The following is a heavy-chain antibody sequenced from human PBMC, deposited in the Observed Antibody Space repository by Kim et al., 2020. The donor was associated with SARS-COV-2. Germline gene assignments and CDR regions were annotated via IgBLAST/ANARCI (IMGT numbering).Heavy chain of an antibody. CDR3: ARDLVGATYGYYFDY. CDR1: GYTFTGYY. Sequence: ASVKVSCKASGYTFTGYYMHWVRQAPGQGLEWMGWINPNSGGTNYAQKFQGRVTMTRDTSISTAYMELSRLRSDDTAVYYCARDLVGATYGYYFDYWGQGTLVTVSS. V-gene: IGHV1-2*02. CDR2: INPNSGGT. D-gene: IGHD1-26*01. J-gene: IGHJ4*02.